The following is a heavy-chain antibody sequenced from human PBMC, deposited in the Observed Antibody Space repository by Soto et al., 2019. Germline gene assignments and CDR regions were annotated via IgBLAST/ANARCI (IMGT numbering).Heavy chain of an antibody. CDR3: ARILGRYYDSSDY. D-gene: IGHD3-22*01. Sequence: QVTLKESGPVLVKPTETLTLTCTVSGFSLSNARMGVSWIRQPPGKALEWLAHIFSNDEKSYSTSLKSRLTISKHTSKSQVLLTMTNMDPVDTATYSCARILGRYYDSSDYWGQGTLVTVSS. V-gene: IGHV2-26*01. CDR2: IFSNDEK. J-gene: IGHJ4*02. CDR1: GFSLSNARMG.